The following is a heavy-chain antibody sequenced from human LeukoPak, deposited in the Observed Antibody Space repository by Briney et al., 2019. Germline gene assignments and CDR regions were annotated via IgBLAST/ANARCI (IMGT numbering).Heavy chain of an antibody. J-gene: IGHJ4*02. CDR2: FDAENDET. CDR1: EYTVTELS. D-gene: IGHD1-14*01. CDR3: ATEKAWNHGGFDY. Sequence: ASVKVSCKVSEYTVTELSFHWVRQAPGEGLEWTGGFDAENDETIYAQKFQGRVTVTQDTSTDTAYMELSSLRSEDTAVYYCATEKAWNHGGFDYWGQGTPVIVSS. V-gene: IGHV1-24*01.